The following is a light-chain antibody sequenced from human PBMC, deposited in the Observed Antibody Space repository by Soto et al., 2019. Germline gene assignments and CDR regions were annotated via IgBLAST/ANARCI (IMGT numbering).Light chain of an antibody. CDR3: LQHDSFPPT. CDR2: AAS. CDR1: QSISSW. J-gene: IGKJ5*01. Sequence: DIQMTQSPSTLSASVGDRVTITCRASQSISSWLAWYQQKPGKAPKLLIYAASSLQTGVPSRFSGSGSGTDFTLIINSLQPEDFATYYCLQHDSFPPTFGQGTRLEIK. V-gene: IGKV1-5*01.